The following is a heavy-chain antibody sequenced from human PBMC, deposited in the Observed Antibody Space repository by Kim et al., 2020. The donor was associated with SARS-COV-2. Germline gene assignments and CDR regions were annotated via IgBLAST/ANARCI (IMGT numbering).Heavy chain of an antibody. CDR3: ARGNYYDSSGYYYPDY. J-gene: IGHJ4*02. CDR1: GYSFTSYW. D-gene: IGHD3-22*01. Sequence: GESLKISCKGSGYSFTSYWISWVRQMPGKGLEWMGRIDPSDSYTNYSPSFQGHVTISADKSISTAYLQWSSLKASDTAMYYCARGNYYDSSGYYYPDYWGQGTLVTVSS. V-gene: IGHV5-10-1*01. CDR2: IDPSDSYT.